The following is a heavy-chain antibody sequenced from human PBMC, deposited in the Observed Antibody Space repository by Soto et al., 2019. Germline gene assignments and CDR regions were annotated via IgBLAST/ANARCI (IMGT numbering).Heavy chain of an antibody. D-gene: IGHD3-16*02. J-gene: IGHJ3*02. CDR3: ARDRQGYVWGSYRSSDAFDI. Sequence: EVQLVESGGGLVKPGGSLRLSCAASGFTFSSYSMNWVRQAPGKGLEWVSSISSSSSYIYYADSVKGRFTISRDNAKNSLYLQMNSRRAEDTAVYYCARDRQGYVWGSYRSSDAFDIWGQGTMVTVSS. CDR1: GFTFSSYS. V-gene: IGHV3-21*01. CDR2: ISSSSSYI.